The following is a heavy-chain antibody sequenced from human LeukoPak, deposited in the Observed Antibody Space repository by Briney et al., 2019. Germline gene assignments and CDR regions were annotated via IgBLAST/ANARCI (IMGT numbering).Heavy chain of an antibody. D-gene: IGHD5-24*01. V-gene: IGHV1-8*01. J-gene: IGHJ3*02. CDR1: GYTFTSYD. CDR2: MNPNSGNT. CDR3: ARDGDGYNISYAFDI. Sequence: ASVKVSCKASGYTFTSYDINWVRQATGQGLERMGWMNPNSGNTGYAQKFQGRVTMTRNTSISTAYMELSSLRSEDTAVYYCARDGDGYNISYAFDIWGQGTMVTVSS.